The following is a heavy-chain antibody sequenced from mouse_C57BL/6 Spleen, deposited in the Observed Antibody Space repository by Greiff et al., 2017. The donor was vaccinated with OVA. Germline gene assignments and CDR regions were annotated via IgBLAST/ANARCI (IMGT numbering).Heavy chain of an antibody. CDR1: GYTFTSYW. V-gene: IGHV1-72*01. CDR2: IDPNSGGT. D-gene: IGHD1-1*01. CDR3: ATSITTVVEGYYAMDY. Sequence: QVQLQQPGAELVKPGASVKLSCKASGYTFTSYWMHWVKQRPGRGLEWIGRIDPNSGGTKYNEKFKSKATLTVDKPSSTAYMQLSSLTSEDSAVYYCATSITTVVEGYYAMDYWGQGTSVTVSS. J-gene: IGHJ4*01.